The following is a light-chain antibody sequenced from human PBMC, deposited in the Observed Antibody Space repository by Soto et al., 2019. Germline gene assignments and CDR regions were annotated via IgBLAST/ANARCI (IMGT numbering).Light chain of an antibody. CDR1: QSVSSY. V-gene: IGKV3-11*01. J-gene: IGKJ4*01. CDR2: DAS. CDR3: QQRSNWPPGLT. Sequence: EIVLTQSPATLSLSPGERATLSCRASQSVSSYLAWYQQKPGQAPRLLIYDASNRATGIPARFSGSGSGTDFTLTISSLEPEDFAVYYCQQRSNWPPGLTFGGGTMVEIK.